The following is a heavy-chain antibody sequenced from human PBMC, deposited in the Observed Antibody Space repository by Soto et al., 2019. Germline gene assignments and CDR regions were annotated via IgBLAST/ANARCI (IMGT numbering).Heavy chain of an antibody. CDR2: IVVGSGNT. CDR3: VLCTTTSCYGKFDY. V-gene: IGHV1-58*02. D-gene: IGHD2-2*01. CDR1: GFTFSNSA. Sequence: ASVKVSCKASGFTFSNSAIQWMRQARGERLEWIGWIVVGSGNTNYTQKIQERVTIIRDMSTSTSYMELSSLTSEDTAVYYCVLCTTTSCYGKFDYWGQGTLVTVSS. J-gene: IGHJ4*02.